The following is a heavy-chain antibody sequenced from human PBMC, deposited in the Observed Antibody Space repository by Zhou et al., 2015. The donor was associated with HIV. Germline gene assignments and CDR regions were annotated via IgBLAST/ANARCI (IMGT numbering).Heavy chain of an antibody. V-gene: IGHV1-69*17. J-gene: IGHJ2*01. Sequence: LMQSGTEVTKPGSSVKVSCKASGGTFSGSDISWVRQAPGQGLEWMGGITPMFDIKNYAQKFRARLNITVDQYTNTAYMELSSLTSEDAAMYYCARDRGGATRPGWRYFDLWGRGSLVTVSS. D-gene: IGHD1-26*01. CDR3: ARDRGGATRPGWRYFDL. CDR2: ITPMFDIK. CDR1: GGTFSGSD.